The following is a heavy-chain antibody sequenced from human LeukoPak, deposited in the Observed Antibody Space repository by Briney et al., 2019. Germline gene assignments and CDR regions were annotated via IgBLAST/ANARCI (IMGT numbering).Heavy chain of an antibody. CDR1: GYSISSGYY. CDR3: ANNLHASGNYFTY. D-gene: IGHD3-10*01. V-gene: IGHV4-38-2*02. J-gene: IGHJ4*02. Sequence: SETLSLTCTVSGYSISSGYYWGWIRQSPGKGLEWIASIYHSGNTYYNPSLKSRVTISVDTSKNQFSLKLSSVTAADTAVYYCANNLHASGNYFTYWGQGTLVTVSS. CDR2: IYHSGNT.